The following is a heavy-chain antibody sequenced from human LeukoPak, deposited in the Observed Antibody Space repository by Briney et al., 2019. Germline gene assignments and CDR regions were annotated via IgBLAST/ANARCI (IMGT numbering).Heavy chain of an antibody. CDR2: IYYSGST. CDR1: GGSISSYY. CDR3: ARAMSIAARLQTIFDY. Sequence: SSETLSLTCTVSGGSISSYYWSWIRQPPGKGLEWLGYIYYSGSTNYNPSLKSRVTISVDTSKNQFSLNLTSVTAADTAVYYCARAMSIAARLQTIFDYWGQGTLVTVSS. V-gene: IGHV4-59*08. J-gene: IGHJ4*02. D-gene: IGHD6-6*01.